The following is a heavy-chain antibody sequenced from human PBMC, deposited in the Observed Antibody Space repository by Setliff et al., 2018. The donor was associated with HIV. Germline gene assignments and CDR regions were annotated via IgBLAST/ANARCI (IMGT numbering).Heavy chain of an antibody. CDR2: IYHSGST. J-gene: IGHJ5*02. D-gene: IGHD6-19*01. CDR3: ARDSSVYSSGWRQKGAWFDP. CDR1: GYSISSGYY. V-gene: IGHV4-38-2*02. Sequence: SETLSLTCTVSGYSISSGYYWGWIRQPPGKGLEWIANIYHSGSTYYNPSLKSRVTISADTSKNHLSLKLTSLTAADTAVYYCARDSSVYSSGWRQKGAWFDPWGQGTLVTVSS.